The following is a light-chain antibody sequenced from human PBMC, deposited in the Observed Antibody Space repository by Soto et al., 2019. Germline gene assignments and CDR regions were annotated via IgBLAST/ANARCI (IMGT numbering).Light chain of an antibody. CDR1: SGHSNYA. CDR2: VNSDGSH. V-gene: IGLV4-69*01. J-gene: IGLJ2*01. Sequence: QLVLTQSPSASASLGASVMLTCTLSSGHSNYAIAWHQQQPEKGPRYLMKVNSDGSHSKGDGIPDRFSGSSSGAERFLTISSLQSEDEADYYCQTWGTGIRVFGGGTKLTVL. CDR3: QTWGTGIRV.